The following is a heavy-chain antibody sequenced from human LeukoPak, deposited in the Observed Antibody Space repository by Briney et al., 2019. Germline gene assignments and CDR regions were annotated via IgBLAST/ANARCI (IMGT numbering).Heavy chain of an antibody. CDR2: IYYSGST. CDR3: ARDRGYYDSSGYYPLDAFDI. CDR1: GGSISSSSYY. J-gene: IGHJ3*02. D-gene: IGHD3-22*01. Sequence: PSETLSLTCTVPGGSISSSSYYWGWIRQPPGKGLEWIGSIYYSGSTYYNPSLKSRVTMSVDTSKNQFSLKLSSVTAADTAVYYCARDRGYYDSSGYYPLDAFDIWGQGTMVTVSS. V-gene: IGHV4-39*07.